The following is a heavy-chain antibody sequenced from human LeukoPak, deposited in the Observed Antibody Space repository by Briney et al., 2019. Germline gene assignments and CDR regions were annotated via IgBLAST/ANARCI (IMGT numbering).Heavy chain of an antibody. Sequence: SETLSLTCTVSGGSISSYYWSWIRQPPGKRLEWIGYIYYSGSTNYNPSLKSRVTISVDTSKNQFSLKLSSVTAADTAVYYCARDFGPGGYFDYWGQGTLVTVSS. V-gene: IGHV4-59*01. CDR3: ARDFGPGGYFDY. J-gene: IGHJ4*02. CDR2: IYYSGST. D-gene: IGHD3-16*01. CDR1: GGSISSYY.